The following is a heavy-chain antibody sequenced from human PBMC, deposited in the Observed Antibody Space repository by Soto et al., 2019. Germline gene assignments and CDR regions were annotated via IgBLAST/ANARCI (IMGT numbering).Heavy chain of an antibody. CDR2: IIPIFGTA. J-gene: IGHJ5*02. D-gene: IGHD2-2*01. CDR1: GGTFSSYA. Sequence: QVQLVQSGAEVKKPGSSVKVSCKASGGTFSSYAISWVRQAPGQGLEWMGGIIPIFGTANYAQKFQGRVTINADESTSTAYMELSSLRSEDTAVYYCARDLRAAMDGYNWFDPWGQGTLVTVSS. V-gene: IGHV1-69*01. CDR3: ARDLRAAMDGYNWFDP.